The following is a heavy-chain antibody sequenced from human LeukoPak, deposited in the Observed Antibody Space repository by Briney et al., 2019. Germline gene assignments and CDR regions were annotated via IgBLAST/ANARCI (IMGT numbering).Heavy chain of an antibody. D-gene: IGHD6-13*01. V-gene: IGHV3-33*01. Sequence: SGGSLRLSCVGSGFTFSSYGMHWVRQTPGKGLEWGAVIWYDGSHKYYADSVKGRFTISRDNSKSTLYLQMNSLRAEDTAVYYCARDRGVFSLPQIAPGYNWFDPWGQGTLVTVSS. CDR1: GFTFSSYG. J-gene: IGHJ5*02. CDR3: ARDRGVFSLPQIAPGYNWFDP. CDR2: IWYDGSHK.